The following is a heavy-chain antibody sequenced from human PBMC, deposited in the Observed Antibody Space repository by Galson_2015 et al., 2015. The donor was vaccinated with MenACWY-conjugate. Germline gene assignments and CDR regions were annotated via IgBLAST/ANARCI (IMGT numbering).Heavy chain of an antibody. CDR2: ISGSANTI. CDR1: GFTFSSSR. Sequence: SLRLSCAASGFTFSSSRLNWVRQAPGEGLAWVSYISGSANTISYADSVTGRFTISRDNAKSSLYLQLNSLRVEDTAVYYCAFGRSYWYFDFWGRGTVVTVSS. CDR3: AFGRSYWYFDF. J-gene: IGHJ2*01. D-gene: IGHD3-16*01. V-gene: IGHV3-48*04.